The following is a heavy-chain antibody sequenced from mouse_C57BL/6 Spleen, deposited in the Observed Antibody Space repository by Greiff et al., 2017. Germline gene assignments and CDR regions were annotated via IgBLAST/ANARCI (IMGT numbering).Heavy chain of an antibody. D-gene: IGHD2-4*01. V-gene: IGHV6-3*01. J-gene: IGHJ3*01. CDR1: GFTFSNYW. CDR2: IRLKSDNYAT. Sequence: EVKVEESGGGLVQPGGSMKLSCVASGFTFSNYWMNWVRQSPEKGLEWVAQIRLKSDNYATHYAESVKGRFTISRDDSKSSVYLQMNNLRAEDTGIYYCTIYYDYDGWFAYWGQGTLVTVSA. CDR3: TIYYDYDGWFAY.